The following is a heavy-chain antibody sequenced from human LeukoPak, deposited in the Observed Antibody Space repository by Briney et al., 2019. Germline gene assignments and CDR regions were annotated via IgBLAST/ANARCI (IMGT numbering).Heavy chain of an antibody. CDR3: ARGSPTADK. Sequence: SETLSLTCTVSGYSISSGYYWGWIRQPPGKGLEWIGSIYHSGSTYYNPSLKSRVTISVDTSKNQFSLKLTSVTTADTAVYYCARGSPTADKWGQGTLVTVSS. V-gene: IGHV4-38-2*02. D-gene: IGHD2-15*01. CDR2: IYHSGST. CDR1: GYSISSGYY. J-gene: IGHJ4*02.